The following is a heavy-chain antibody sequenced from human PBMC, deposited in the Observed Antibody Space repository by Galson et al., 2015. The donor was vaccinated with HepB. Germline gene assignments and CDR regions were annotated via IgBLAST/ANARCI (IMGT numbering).Heavy chain of an antibody. CDR3: ASDYRPSFGSGSYYPSWCDP. CDR2: SCSSGSYI. Sequence: SLRLSCAASGFTFSSYSMNWVRQAPGKGLEWVSSSCSSGSYIYYADSVKGRFTISRDNTKNSLFLQMNSLRAEDTAVYSCASDYRPSFGSGSYYPSWCDPCGQGTLGTVSS. V-gene: IGHV3-21*01. J-gene: IGHJ5*02. D-gene: IGHD3-10*01. CDR1: GFTFSSYS.